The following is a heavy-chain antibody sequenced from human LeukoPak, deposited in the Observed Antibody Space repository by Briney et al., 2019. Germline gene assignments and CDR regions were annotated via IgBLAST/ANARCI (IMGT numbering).Heavy chain of an antibody. V-gene: IGHV4-38-2*02. D-gene: IGHD6-13*01. CDR2: IYHSGST. J-gene: IGHJ3*02. CDR1: GYSISSGYY. Sequence: PSETLSLTCTVSGYSISSGYYWGWIRQPPGKWLEWIGSIYHSGSTYYNPSLKSRVTISVDTSKNQFSLKLSSVTAADTAVYYXARVDSGSWYSVDAFDIWGQGTMVTVSS. CDR3: ARVDSGSWYSVDAFDI.